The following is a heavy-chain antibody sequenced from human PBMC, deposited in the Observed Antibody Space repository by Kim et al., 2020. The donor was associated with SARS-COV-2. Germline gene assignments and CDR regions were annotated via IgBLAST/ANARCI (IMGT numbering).Heavy chain of an antibody. Sequence: PSLKGRVTISVDTSKNQFSLKLSSVTAADTAVYYCAEVAGSGYYYGNFDYWGQGTLVTVSS. CDR3: AEVAGSGYYYGNFDY. J-gene: IGHJ4*02. V-gene: IGHV4-39*01. D-gene: IGHD3-22*01.